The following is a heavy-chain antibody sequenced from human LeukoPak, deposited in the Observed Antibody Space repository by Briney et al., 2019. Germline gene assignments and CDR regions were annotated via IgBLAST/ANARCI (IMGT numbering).Heavy chain of an antibody. V-gene: IGHV3-53*01. CDR1: GFTVSSNY. CDR3: ARVWEIRAASSSWYGVDY. J-gene: IGHJ4*02. D-gene: IGHD6-13*01. CDR2: IYSGGST. Sequence: GGSLRLSCAASGFTVSSNYMSWVRQAPGKGLEWVSVIYSGGSTYYADSVKGRFTVSRDNSKNTLYLQMNSLRAEDTAVYYCARVWEIRAASSSWYGVDYWGQGTLVTVSS.